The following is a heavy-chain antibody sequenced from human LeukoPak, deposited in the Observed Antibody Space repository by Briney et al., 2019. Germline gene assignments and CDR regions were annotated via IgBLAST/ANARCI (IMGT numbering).Heavy chain of an antibody. J-gene: IGHJ5*02. D-gene: IGHD3-9*01. CDR3: ARDHGTYDILTGYYNWFDP. CDR1: GGTFSSYA. V-gene: IGHV1-69*05. CDR2: IIPIFGTA. Sequence: ASVKVSCKASGGTFSSYAISWVRRAPGQGLEWMGRIIPIFGTANYAQKFQGRVTITTDESTSTAYMELSSLRSEDTAVYYCARDHGTYDILTGYYNWFDPWGQGTLVTVSS.